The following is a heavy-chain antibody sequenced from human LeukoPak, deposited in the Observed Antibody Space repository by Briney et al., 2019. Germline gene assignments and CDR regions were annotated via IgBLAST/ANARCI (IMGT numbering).Heavy chain of an antibody. CDR2: LYHSGKT. D-gene: IGHD2/OR15-2a*01. CDR3: ARHQKDSYNSIFHAFEI. Sequence: SETLSLTCAVSGGSTSSYYWSWIRQPPGRGLEWIGCLYHSGKTIYNPSLKSRVTISVDTSKNQFSLMLNSVAAADTATYYCARHQKDSYNSIFHAFEIWGQGTMATVSS. CDR1: GGSTSSYY. J-gene: IGHJ3*02. V-gene: IGHV4-59*03.